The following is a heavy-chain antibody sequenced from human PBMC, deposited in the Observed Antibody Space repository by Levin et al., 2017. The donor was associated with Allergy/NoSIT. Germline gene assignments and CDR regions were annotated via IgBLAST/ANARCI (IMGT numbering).Heavy chain of an antibody. V-gene: IGHV3-21*01. CDR2: FTSGGDI. CDR1: GFSFSSYS. Sequence: PGGSLRLSCAASGFSFSSYSMDWVRQAPGKGLEWVSTFTSGGDIYYADSLRGRFTISRDNAKSPLHLQLNSLRAEDTAVYYCARDSSGWSRDYWGQGTLVTVSS. J-gene: IGHJ4*02. D-gene: IGHD6-19*01. CDR3: ARDSSGWSRDY.